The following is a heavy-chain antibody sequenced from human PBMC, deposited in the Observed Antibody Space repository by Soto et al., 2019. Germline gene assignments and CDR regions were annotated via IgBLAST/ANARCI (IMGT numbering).Heavy chain of an antibody. Sequence: PSETLSLTCAVYGGSFSGYYWSWIRQPPGKGLEWIGEINHSGSTNYNPSLKSRVTISVDTSKNQFSLRAEDTAVYYCARRLGYCISTSCYNYYYYGMDVWGQGTTVTVSS. J-gene: IGHJ6*02. CDR2: INHSGST. CDR3: ARRLGYCISTSCYNYYYYGMDV. CDR1: GGSFSGYY. V-gene: IGHV4-34*01. D-gene: IGHD2-2*01.